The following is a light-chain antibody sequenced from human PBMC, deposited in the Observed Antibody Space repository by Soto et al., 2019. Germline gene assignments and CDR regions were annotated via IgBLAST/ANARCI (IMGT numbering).Light chain of an antibody. CDR1: SSNIGAGSA. V-gene: IGLV1-40*01. Sequence: QSVLTQPPSVSGAPGQRVTISCTGTSSNIGAGSAVHWYQQLPGTAPKLLIYGNTNRPSGVPDRFSGSKSGTSATLAITGIPAEDEADYYCKSYDSSLSGSWVFGGGTKLTVL. CDR2: GNT. CDR3: KSYDSSLSGSWV. J-gene: IGLJ3*02.